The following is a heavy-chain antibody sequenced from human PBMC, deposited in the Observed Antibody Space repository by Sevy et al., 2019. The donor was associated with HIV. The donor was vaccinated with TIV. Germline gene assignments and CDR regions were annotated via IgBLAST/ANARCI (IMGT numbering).Heavy chain of an antibody. J-gene: IGHJ4*02. Sequence: TLSLTCTVSGGSITSLYWNWIRQPPGKGLEWIANIYYNGHINYNPSLKSRVTLSLDTSKNQFSLRLSSETAADTAMYYCAGENAWGRGYSWGQGTLVTVSS. CDR3: AGENAWGRGYS. CDR2: IYYNGHI. D-gene: IGHD1-26*01. V-gene: IGHV4-59*08. CDR1: GGSITSLY.